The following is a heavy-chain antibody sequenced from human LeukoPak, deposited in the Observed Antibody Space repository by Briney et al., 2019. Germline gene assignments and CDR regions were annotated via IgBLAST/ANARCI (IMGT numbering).Heavy chain of an antibody. CDR1: GDSISSSNYF. V-gene: IGHV4-39*07. J-gene: IGHJ5*02. CDR3: ARGGITSLLNWFDP. CDR2: KFYYGST. D-gene: IGHD3-16*01. Sequence: PSETLSLTCTVSGDSISSSNYFWGWIRQPPGKGLEWIGSKFYYGSTYYNASLKSRVTISLDTSKKQFSLKLRSVTAADTAVYYCARGGITSLLNWFDPWGQGILVTVSS.